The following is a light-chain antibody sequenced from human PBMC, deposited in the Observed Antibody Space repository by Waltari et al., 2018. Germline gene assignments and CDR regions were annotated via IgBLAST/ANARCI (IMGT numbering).Light chain of an antibody. CDR1: SDFNVGDFI. V-gene: IGLV5-37*01. J-gene: IGLJ3*02. CDR2: YHSDSGK. CDR3: MFWPSNVWV. Sequence: QPVLTQPPSSSASPGESARLTCTLPSDFNVGDFIIYWYQQRPGSPPRFLLYYHSDSGKAQGSGVPSRFSGSKDSSANAGILLISGLQSEDEADYYCMFWPSNVWVFGGGTKLTVL.